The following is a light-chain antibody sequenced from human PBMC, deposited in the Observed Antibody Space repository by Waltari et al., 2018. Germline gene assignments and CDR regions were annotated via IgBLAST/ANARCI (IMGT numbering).Light chain of an antibody. CDR3: QQSYSTPWT. J-gene: IGKJ1*01. V-gene: IGKV1-39*01. CDR2: AAS. CDR1: QSISSY. Sequence: DIQMTQPPSSLSASVGDRVTITCRASQSISSYLNWYHQKPGKAPKLLIYAASSLQSGVPSRFSGSGSGTDFTLTISSLQPEDFATYYCQQSYSTPWTFGQGTKVEIK.